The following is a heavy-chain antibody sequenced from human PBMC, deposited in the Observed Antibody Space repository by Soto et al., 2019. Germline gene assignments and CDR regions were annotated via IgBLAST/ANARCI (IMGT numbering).Heavy chain of an antibody. V-gene: IGHV1-69*13. J-gene: IGHJ6*02. Sequence: SVKLYCKASGGTFSSYAISWVRQAPGQGLEWMGGIIPIFGTANYAQKFQGRVTITADESTSTAYMELSSLRSEDTAVYYCARLEYSSSSHYYYGMDVWGQGTTVTVSS. CDR2: IIPIFGTA. D-gene: IGHD6-6*01. CDR1: GGTFSSYA. CDR3: ARLEYSSSSHYYYGMDV.